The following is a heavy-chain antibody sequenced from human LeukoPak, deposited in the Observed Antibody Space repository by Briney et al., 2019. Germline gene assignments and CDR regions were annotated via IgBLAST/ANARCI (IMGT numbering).Heavy chain of an antibody. CDR2: IYYSGST. CDR3: ARTSRTGEPEYFQH. Sequence: SQTLSLTCTVSGGSISSGDYYWSWIRQPPGKGLEWIGYIYYSGSTYYNPSLKSRVTISADTSENQFSLRLSSVTAADTAVYYCARTSRTGEPEYFQHWGQGTLVTVSS. J-gene: IGHJ1*01. CDR1: GGSISSGDYY. D-gene: IGHD2-8*02. V-gene: IGHV4-30-4*01.